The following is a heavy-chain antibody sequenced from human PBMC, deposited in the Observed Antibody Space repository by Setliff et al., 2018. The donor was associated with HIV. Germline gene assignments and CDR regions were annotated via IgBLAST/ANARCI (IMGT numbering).Heavy chain of an antibody. Sequence: SETLSLTCTVSGASISSYYWSWIRQPPGKGLEWIGFIHYTGNTNYNPSLKSRVTMSTDTSKNQLSLKLNPVTAADTAVYYCARHWNYDTGLDPFNIWGQGTMVTVSS. J-gene: IGHJ3*02. CDR2: IHYTGNT. CDR1: GASISSYY. D-gene: IGHD3-22*01. CDR3: ARHWNYDTGLDPFNI. V-gene: IGHV4-59*08.